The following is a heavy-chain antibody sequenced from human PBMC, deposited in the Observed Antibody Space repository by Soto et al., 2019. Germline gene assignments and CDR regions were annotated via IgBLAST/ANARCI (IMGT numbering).Heavy chain of an antibody. CDR2: IRSKANIYAT. CDR1: GFTFSGSP. V-gene: IGHV3-73*02. CDR3: SRPRAESSNNWFDP. J-gene: IGHJ5*02. Sequence: EVQLVESGGGLVQPGGSLKLSCAASGFTFSGSPMHWVRQASGKGLEWLGRIRSKANIYATTYAASVKGRFTISRDDSKSTVYLQMNSLKTEDTAVYYCSRPRAESSNNWFDPWGQGAQVTVSS. D-gene: IGHD6-13*01.